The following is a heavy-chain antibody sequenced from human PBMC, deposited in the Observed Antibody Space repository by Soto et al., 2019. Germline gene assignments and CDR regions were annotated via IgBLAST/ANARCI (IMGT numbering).Heavy chain of an antibody. CDR1: GGSMSGGDYY. CDR2: IFYSGST. V-gene: IGHV4-30-4*01. CDR3: ARGEYHYGSGSYYPPGY. J-gene: IGHJ4*02. D-gene: IGHD3-10*01. Sequence: SETLSLTCTVSGGSMSGGDYYWSWIRQPPGKGLEWIGYIFYSGSTYYNPSLKSRVTISVDTSKNQFSLKLRSVTAADTAVYYCARGEYHYGSGSYYPPGYWGQGTLVTVSS.